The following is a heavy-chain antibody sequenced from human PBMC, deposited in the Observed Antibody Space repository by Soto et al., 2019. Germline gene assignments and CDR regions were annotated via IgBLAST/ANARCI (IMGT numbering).Heavy chain of an antibody. J-gene: IGHJ3*02. CDR1: GRSVSSSDYY. CDR2: MSHRGGT. V-gene: IGHV4-61*03. CDR3: ARVEWGTAATDVDAFDI. Sequence: SETLSLTCAVYGRSVSSSDYYWSWIRQPPGKGLKWIGEMSHRGGTHFNPPLKSRVNISVDTSKNHYALNMNPLTAAATTLSYLARVEWGTAATDVDAFDICGRVSMGTVS. D-gene: IGHD1-26*01.